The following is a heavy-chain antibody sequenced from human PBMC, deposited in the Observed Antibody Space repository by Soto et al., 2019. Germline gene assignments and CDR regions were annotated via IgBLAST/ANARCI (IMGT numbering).Heavy chain of an antibody. V-gene: IGHV1-8*01. CDR2: MNPNSGNT. CDR1: GYTFTSYD. CDR3: ARSPPRVERNNYAGGWFDP. Sequence: ASVKVSCKASGYTFTSYDINWVRQATGQGLEWMGWMNPNSGNTGYPQKFQGRVTMTRNTSISTAYMELSSLRFEDTAVYYCARSPPRVERNNYAGGWFDPWGQGTLVTVSS. D-gene: IGHD4-4*01. J-gene: IGHJ5*02.